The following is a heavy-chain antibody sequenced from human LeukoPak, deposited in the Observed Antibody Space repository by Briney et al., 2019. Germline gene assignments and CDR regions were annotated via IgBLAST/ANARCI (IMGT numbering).Heavy chain of an antibody. CDR3: ARDPTTVVTTPYYFDF. V-gene: IGHV4-34*01. D-gene: IGHD4-23*01. CDR1: GGSFSGYH. CDR2: INDRGHT. J-gene: IGHJ4*02. Sequence: SETLSLTCAVHGGSFSGYHWNWIRQSPGKGLEWIWEINDRGHTNYNPSLESRVTMSVDTSKKQFSLKLNSVTAADTAVYYCARDPTTVVTTPYYFDFWGQGTLVTVSS.